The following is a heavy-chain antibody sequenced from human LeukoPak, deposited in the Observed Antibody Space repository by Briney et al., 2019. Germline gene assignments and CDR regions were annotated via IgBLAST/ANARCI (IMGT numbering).Heavy chain of an antibody. CDR3: ARRPPTVVTLSRDALHI. J-gene: IGHJ3*02. CDR1: GYPFYNYW. D-gene: IGHD4-23*01. CDR2: IYPADSDT. V-gene: IGHV5-51*01. Sequence: GESLKISCKGSGYPFYNYWIGWVRQMPGKGREWMGIIYPADSDTTYSPSFRGQVTISADKSINTAYLQLSSLKASDTAMYYCARRPPTVVTLSRDALHIWGQGTMVIVSS.